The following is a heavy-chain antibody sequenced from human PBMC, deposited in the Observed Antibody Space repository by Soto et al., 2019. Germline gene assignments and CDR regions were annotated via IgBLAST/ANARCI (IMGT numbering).Heavy chain of an antibody. J-gene: IGHJ4*02. V-gene: IGHV3-23*01. CDR2: ITSSGGST. D-gene: IGHD3-22*01. CDR1: GFTFSSYA. Sequence: EVQLLESGGGLVQPGGSLRLSCAASGFTFSSYAVSWVRQAPGKGLEWVSSITSSGGSTYYADSVKGRFTISRDNSKNTLFLLMNSLRAEDTAVYYCAKRKYSDRSALWDSWGQGTLVTVSS. CDR3: AKRKYSDRSALWDS.